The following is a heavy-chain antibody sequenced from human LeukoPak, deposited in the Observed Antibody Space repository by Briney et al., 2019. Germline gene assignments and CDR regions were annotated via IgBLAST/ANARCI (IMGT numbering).Heavy chain of an antibody. CDR2: INPSGST. J-gene: IGHJ6*03. CDR3: ARLRRDYYYMDV. Sequence: SETLSLTCTVSGGSISSYYWSWIRQPPGKGLEWIGEINPSGSTNYNPSLKSRVIISVDTSKNQFSLKLSSVTATDTAVYYCARLRRDYYYMDVWGKGTTVTVSS. V-gene: IGHV4-34*01. CDR1: GGSISSYY.